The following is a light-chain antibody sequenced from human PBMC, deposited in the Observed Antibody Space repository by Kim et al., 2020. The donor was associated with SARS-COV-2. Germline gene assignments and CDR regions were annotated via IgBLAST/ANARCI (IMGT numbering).Light chain of an antibody. Sequence: APGERATLSCRASQSVTNNYLAWYQQKPGQAPRLLIYAASSRATGIPDRFSGGGSGTDFTLTISRLEPEDFAVYYCQQYGCSPWAFGQGTKVDIK. CDR2: AAS. CDR1: QSVTNNY. V-gene: IGKV3-20*01. CDR3: QQYGCSPWA. J-gene: IGKJ1*01.